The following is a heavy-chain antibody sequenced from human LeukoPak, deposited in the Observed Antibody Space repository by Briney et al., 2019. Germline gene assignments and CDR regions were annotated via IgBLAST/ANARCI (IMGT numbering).Heavy chain of an antibody. D-gene: IGHD2-2*01. CDR1: DYSISNTYY. CDR2: IYYSGST. J-gene: IGHJ4*02. CDR3: ARYCSSTSCYRHFDY. Sequence: SETLSLTCTVSDYSISNTYYWGWIRQPPGKGLEWIGSIYYSGSTYYNPSLKSRVTISVDTSKNQFSLKLSSVTAADTAVYYCARYCSSTSCYRHFDYWGQGTLVTVSS. V-gene: IGHV4-38-2*02.